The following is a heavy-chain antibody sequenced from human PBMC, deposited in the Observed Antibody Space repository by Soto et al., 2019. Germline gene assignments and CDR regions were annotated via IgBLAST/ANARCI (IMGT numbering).Heavy chain of an antibody. Sequence: DVQLLESGGGLVQPGGSLRLSCAASGFTFSKYAMIWVRQAPGKGQEWVSGITGSGGTIEYAASVKGRFTISRDSSKNTVHLQMNSLRAEDTAMYYCAKDAVYGDGLWLVADWGQGTLVTVS. V-gene: IGHV3-23*01. CDR1: GFTFSKYA. J-gene: IGHJ4*02. D-gene: IGHD2-21*02. CDR3: AKDAVYGDGLWLVAD. CDR2: ITGSGGTI.